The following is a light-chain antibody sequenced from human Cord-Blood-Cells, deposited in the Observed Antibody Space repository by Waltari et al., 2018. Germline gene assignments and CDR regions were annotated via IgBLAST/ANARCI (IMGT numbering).Light chain of an antibody. CDR3: LQSYSTPYT. Sequence: QMTHSPCSLSASVGDRVTITCRARQSISSYSNLYQQKPGKAPKLLIYAASNLQSEVPSRFSRSGSGTDFTLNISSLLPEGLANYYCLQSYSTPYTCGQGTKLEIK. CDR2: AAS. CDR1: QSISSY. J-gene: IGKJ2*01. V-gene: IGKV1-39*01.